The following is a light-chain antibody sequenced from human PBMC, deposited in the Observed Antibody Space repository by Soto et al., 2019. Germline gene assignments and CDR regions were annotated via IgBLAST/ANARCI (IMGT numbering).Light chain of an antibody. CDR1: QSVSNNY. J-gene: IGKJ1*01. V-gene: IGKV3-20*01. Sequence: EIVLTQSPFTLSRSPVEGSTRSFRASQSVSNNYLAWYQQKPGQAPRLLIYGASNRATGIPDRFSGSGSGTDFTLTISRLEPEDFAVYYCQQYGSSGTFGQGTKVDIK. CDR2: GAS. CDR3: QQYGSSGT.